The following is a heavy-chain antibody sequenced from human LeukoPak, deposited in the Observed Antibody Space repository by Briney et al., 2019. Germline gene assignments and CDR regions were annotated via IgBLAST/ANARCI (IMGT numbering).Heavy chain of an antibody. CDR1: GGSISSGGYS. CDR2: IYYSGST. J-gene: IGHJ4*02. V-gene: IGHV4-39*02. Sequence: SETLSLTCAVSGGSISSGGYSWGWIRQPPGKGLEWIGSIYYSGSTYYNPSLRSRVTISVDTSKNQFSLKLSSVTAADTAVYYCAREALFAARLFDYWGQGTLVTVSS. CDR3: AREALFAARLFDY. D-gene: IGHD6-6*01.